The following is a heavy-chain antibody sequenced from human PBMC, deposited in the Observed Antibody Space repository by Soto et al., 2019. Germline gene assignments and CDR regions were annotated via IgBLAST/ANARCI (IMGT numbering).Heavy chain of an antibody. CDR3: ARHSSGWYRFDY. CDR1: GGSISSNSYY. D-gene: IGHD6-19*01. V-gene: IGHV4-39*01. Sequence: SETLSLTCTVSGGSISSNSYYWGWIRQSPGKGLEWIGSIYYSGSTYYGPSLNSRVTISVDTSNNQFSLKLTSVTAADTAVYYCARHSSGWYRFDYWGQGTLVTVSS. CDR2: IYYSGST. J-gene: IGHJ4*02.